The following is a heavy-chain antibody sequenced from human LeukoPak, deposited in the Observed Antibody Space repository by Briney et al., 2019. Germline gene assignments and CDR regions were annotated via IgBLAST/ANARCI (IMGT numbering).Heavy chain of an antibody. J-gene: IGHJ4*02. CDR1: GGSISSYY. CDR3: ASSDTAMVYDY. Sequence: SETLSLTCTVSGGSISSYYWSWIRQPPGKGLEWIGYIYTSGSTNYNPSLKSRVTISVDTSKNQFSLKLSSVTAADTAEYYCASSDTAMVYDYWGQGTLVTVSS. D-gene: IGHD5-18*01. V-gene: IGHV4-4*09. CDR2: IYTSGST.